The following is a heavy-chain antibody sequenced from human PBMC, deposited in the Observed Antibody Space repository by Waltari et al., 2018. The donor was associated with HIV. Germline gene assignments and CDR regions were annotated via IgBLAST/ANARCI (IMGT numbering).Heavy chain of an antibody. D-gene: IGHD3-10*02. CDR1: GFSVSRSW. J-gene: IGHJ4*02. V-gene: IGHV3-74*01. Sequence: EVQLVQSGGGLVQPGGSRRLSCAASGFSVSRSWMHWARQIPWQGLVWVSRINPDGNTINYADSVRGRFTISRDYAKNTLYLQMNSLRDEDTAMYYCVKDMFGEYDYWGQGTLVTVSS. CDR2: INPDGNTI. CDR3: VKDMFGEYDY.